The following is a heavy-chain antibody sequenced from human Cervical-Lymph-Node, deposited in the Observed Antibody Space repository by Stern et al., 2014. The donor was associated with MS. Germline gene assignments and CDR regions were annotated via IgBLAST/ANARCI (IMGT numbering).Heavy chain of an antibody. Sequence: QVQLQESGPGLVKPSQTLSLTCTVSGGSISSGGYFWNWIRQPPGKGLEWIGGIYYSGSTYYNPSHKSRVTISEDTSKNQFSLKLGSVTAADTAVYYCARQVHGSGSYYWFDPWGQGTLVTVSS. CDR2: IYYSGST. CDR3: ARQVHGSGSYYWFDP. D-gene: IGHD3-10*01. CDR1: GGSISSGGYF. V-gene: IGHV4-39*01. J-gene: IGHJ5*02.